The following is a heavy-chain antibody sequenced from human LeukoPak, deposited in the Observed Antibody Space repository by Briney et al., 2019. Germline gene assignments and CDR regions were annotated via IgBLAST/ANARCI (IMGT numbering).Heavy chain of an antibody. J-gene: IGHJ4*02. V-gene: IGHV1-69*13. CDR3: ATQGYCSGGSCYPRAYYFDY. Sequence: SVKVSCKASGGTFSSYAISWVRQAPGQGLEWMGGIIPIFGTANYAQKFQGRVTITADESTSTAYMELSSLRSEDTAVYYCATQGYCSGGSCYPRAYYFDYWGQGTLVAVSS. CDR2: IIPIFGTA. D-gene: IGHD2-15*01. CDR1: GGTFSSYA.